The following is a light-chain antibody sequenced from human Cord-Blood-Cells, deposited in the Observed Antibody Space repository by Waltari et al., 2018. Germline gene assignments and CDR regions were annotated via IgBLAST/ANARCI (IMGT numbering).Light chain of an antibody. J-gene: IGLJ3*02. CDR3: CSYAGSSTLV. CDR1: SRAVGSYNL. Sequence: QSALTQPASVSGSPGQSITISCTGTSRAVGSYNLVPWYQQHPGKAPKLMIYEVSKRPSGVSNRFSGSKSGNTASLTISGLQAEDEADYYCCSYAGSSTLVFGGGTKLTVL. CDR2: EVS. V-gene: IGLV2-23*02.